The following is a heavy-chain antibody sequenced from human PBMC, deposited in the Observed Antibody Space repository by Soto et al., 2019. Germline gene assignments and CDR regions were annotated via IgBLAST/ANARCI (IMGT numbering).Heavy chain of an antibody. V-gene: IGHV4-4*02. CDR1: GGSISSSNW. J-gene: IGHJ5*02. CDR3: ARDYGGYSYGDNGFDP. CDR2: IYHSGST. Sequence: SETLSLTCAVSGGSISSSNWWSWVRQPPGKGLEWIGEIYHSGSTNYNPSLKSRVTISVDKSKNQFSLKLSSVTAADTAVYYCARDYGGYSYGDNGFDPWGQGTLVTVSS. D-gene: IGHD5-18*01.